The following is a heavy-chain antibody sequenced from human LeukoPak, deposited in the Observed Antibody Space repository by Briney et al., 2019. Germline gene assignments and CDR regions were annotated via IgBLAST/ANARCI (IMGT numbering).Heavy chain of an antibody. D-gene: IGHD5-18*01. CDR2: IYYSGST. CDR3: ARDFVGYSYGYGHYYYYYYMDV. Sequence: SETLSLTCAVYGGSFSGYYWSWIRQPPGKGLEWIGYIYYSGSTNYNPSLKSRVTISVDTSKNQFSLKLSSVTAADTAVYYCARDFVGYSYGYGHYYYYYYMDVWGKGTTVTVSS. J-gene: IGHJ6*03. V-gene: IGHV4-59*01. CDR1: GGSFSGYY.